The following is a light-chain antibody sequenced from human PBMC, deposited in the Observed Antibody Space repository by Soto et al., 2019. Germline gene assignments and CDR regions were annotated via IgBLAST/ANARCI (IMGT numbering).Light chain of an antibody. V-gene: IGLV1-44*01. CDR3: ATWDGGLSGPFV. Sequence: QSVLTQPPSASGTPGQRATISCCGSNSNIGSDIVNCYQLLPGAAPEVLINTTNQRPSGVPERFSGYKSGTSASLAISGLQSEDEANSSCATWDGGLSGPFVFGTGTKVTVL. CDR2: TTN. J-gene: IGLJ1*01. CDR1: NSNIGSDI.